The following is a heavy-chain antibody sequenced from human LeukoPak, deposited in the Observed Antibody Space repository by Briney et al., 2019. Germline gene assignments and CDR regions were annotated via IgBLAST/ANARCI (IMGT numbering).Heavy chain of an antibody. V-gene: IGHV3-7*05. Sequence: GGSLRLSCAASEFTFSSYWMSWVRQAPGKGLEWVANIKQDGSEKYYVDSVKGRFTISRDNAKTSLYLEMNSLRAEDTVVYYCAREFDLDVWGQGTTVTVSS. J-gene: IGHJ6*02. CDR2: IKQDGSEK. CDR3: AREFDLDV. CDR1: EFTFSSYW.